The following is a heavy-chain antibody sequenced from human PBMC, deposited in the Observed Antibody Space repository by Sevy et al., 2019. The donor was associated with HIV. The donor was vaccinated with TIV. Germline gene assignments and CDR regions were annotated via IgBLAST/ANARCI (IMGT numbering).Heavy chain of an antibody. D-gene: IGHD3-22*01. CDR3: ASTDYYDSDGYYLYAFDI. V-gene: IGHV1-69*13. J-gene: IGHJ3*02. Sequence: ASVKVSCKAFGGTFSSYAISWVRQAPGQGLEWMGGIIPISATANYAQKFQGRVTITADESTSTAYMEMRGLRSEDTAVYDGASTDYYDSDGYYLYAFDIWGQGTVVTVSS. CDR2: IIPISATA. CDR1: GGTFSSYA.